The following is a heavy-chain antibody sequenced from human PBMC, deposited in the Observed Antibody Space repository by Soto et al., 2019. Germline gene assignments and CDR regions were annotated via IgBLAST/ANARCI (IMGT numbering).Heavy chain of an antibody. CDR3: ARGKGSSGWAYYLDY. V-gene: IGHV4-34*01. CDR2: INHSGST. Sequence: SETLSLTCAVYGGSFSGYHWSWIRQPPGKGLEWIGEINHSGSTNYNPSLKSRVTISVDTSKNQFSLKLSSVTAADTAVYYCARGKGSSGWAYYLDYWGQGTLVTVSS. CDR1: GGSFSGYH. J-gene: IGHJ4*02. D-gene: IGHD6-19*01.